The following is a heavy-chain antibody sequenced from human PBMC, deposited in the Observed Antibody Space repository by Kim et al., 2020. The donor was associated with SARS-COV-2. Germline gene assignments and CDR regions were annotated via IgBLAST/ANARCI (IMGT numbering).Heavy chain of an antibody. D-gene: IGHD3-22*01. CDR2: ISYDGSNK. J-gene: IGHJ4*02. CDR3: AVIYDSSGYGPFDY. CDR1: GFTFSSYA. V-gene: IGHV3-30-3*01. Sequence: GGSLRLSCAASGFTFSSYAMHWVRQAPGKGLEWVAVISYDGSNKYYADSVKGRFTISRDNSKNTLYLQMNSLRAEDTAVYYCAVIYDSSGYGPFDYWGQGTLVTVSS.